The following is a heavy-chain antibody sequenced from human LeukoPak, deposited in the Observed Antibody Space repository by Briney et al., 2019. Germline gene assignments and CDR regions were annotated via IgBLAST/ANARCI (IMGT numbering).Heavy chain of an antibody. D-gene: IGHD2-2*01. CDR1: GYSISSGYY. J-gene: IGHJ4*02. CDR3: ARQYGTRYYFDY. CDR2: ICHSGST. Sequence: SETLSLTCAVSGYSISSGYYWGWIRQPPGKGLEWIGSICHSGSTYYNPSLKSRVTISVDTSKNQFSLKLSSVTAADTAVYYCARQYGTRYYFDYWGQGTLVTVSS. V-gene: IGHV4-38-2*01.